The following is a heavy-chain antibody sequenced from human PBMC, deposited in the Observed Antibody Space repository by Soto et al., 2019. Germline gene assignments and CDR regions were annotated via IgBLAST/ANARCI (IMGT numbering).Heavy chain of an antibody. CDR3: ARDVGGRPYYYDSSGYSNGAFDI. V-gene: IGHV1-69*01. Sequence: QVQLVQSGAEVKKPGSSVKVSCKASGGTFSSYTISWVRQAPGQGLEWMGGIIPIFGTANYAQKFQGRVTITADESTSTAYMELSSLRSEDTAVYYCARDVGGRPYYYDSSGYSNGAFDIWGQGTMVTVSS. J-gene: IGHJ3*02. D-gene: IGHD3-22*01. CDR2: IIPIFGTA. CDR1: GGTFSSYT.